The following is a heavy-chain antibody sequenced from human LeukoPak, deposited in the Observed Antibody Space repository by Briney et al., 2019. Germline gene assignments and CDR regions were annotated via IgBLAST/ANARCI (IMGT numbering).Heavy chain of an antibody. Sequence: PGGSMRLSCAASGFTFSSYAMSWVRQAPGKGLEWVSGIRGSGSGTYYPDSVKGRFPISRDNPKDTLYLQMNSLRAEDTAVYYCAKGGIAAAGTSFYFDYWGQGTLITVSS. V-gene: IGHV3-23*01. CDR1: GFTFSSYA. J-gene: IGHJ4*02. D-gene: IGHD6-13*01. CDR3: AKGGIAAAGTSFYFDY. CDR2: IRGSGSGT.